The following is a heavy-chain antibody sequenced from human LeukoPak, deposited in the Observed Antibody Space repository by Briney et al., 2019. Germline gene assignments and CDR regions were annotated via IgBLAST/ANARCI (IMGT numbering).Heavy chain of an antibody. CDR1: GFTFSDHY. Sequence: GGSLRLSCAASGFTFSDHYMDWVRQAPGKGLEWVARTRDKANNYTTEYAASVKGRFTISRDESKNSLYLQMNSLKTDDTAVYYCVRVRGASRLTGDFDYWGQGTLVTVSS. CDR2: TRDKANNYTT. CDR3: VRVRGASRLTGDFDY. J-gene: IGHJ4*02. D-gene: IGHD3-9*01. V-gene: IGHV3-72*01.